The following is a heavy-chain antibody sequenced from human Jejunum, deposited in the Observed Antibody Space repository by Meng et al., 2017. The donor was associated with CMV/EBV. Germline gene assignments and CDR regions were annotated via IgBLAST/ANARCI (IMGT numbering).Heavy chain of an antibody. J-gene: IGHJ4*02. CDR2: IYSSGHT. CDR3: VRVAIVVVPAALLWTYYFDF. D-gene: IGHD2-2*01. Sequence: HYWGWILQSTGKGLEWIGTIYSSGHTYYNPSLTSRVTISVDTSRNHFSLNLTSVTAADAAVFYCVRVAIVVVPAALLWTYYFDFWGQGTLVTVSS. V-gene: IGHV4-39*07. CDR1: HY.